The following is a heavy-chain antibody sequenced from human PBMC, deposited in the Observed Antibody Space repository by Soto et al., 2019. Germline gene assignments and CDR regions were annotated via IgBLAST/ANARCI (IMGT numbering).Heavy chain of an antibody. CDR1: GGTFSSYA. J-gene: IGHJ6*03. Sequence: SVKVSCKASGGTFSSYAISWVRQAPGQGLEWMGGIIPIFGTANYAQKFQGRVTITADESTSTAYMELSSLRSEDTAVYYCARVYSSGWYGNYYYYMDVWSKGTTDTVSS. D-gene: IGHD6-19*01. CDR2: IIPIFGTA. CDR3: ARVYSSGWYGNYYYYMDV. V-gene: IGHV1-69*13.